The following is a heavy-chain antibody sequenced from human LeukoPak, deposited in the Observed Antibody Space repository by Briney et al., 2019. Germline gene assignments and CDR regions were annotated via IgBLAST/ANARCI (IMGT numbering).Heavy chain of an antibody. V-gene: IGHV1-8*03. CDR1: GYTFTSYD. CDR3: ARSSREFGVDPRVYYYYYYYMDV. CDR2: MNPNSGNT. J-gene: IGHJ6*03. Sequence: GASVKVSCKASGYTFTSYDINWVRQATGQGLEWMGWMNPNSGNTAYAQKFQGRVTITRNTSISTAYMELSSLRSEDTAVYYCARSSREFGVDPRVYYYYYYYMDVWGKGTTVTVSS. D-gene: IGHD3-3*01.